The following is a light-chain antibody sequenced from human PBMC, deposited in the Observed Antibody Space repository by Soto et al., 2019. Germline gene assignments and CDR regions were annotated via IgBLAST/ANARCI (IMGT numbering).Light chain of an antibody. CDR1: SSNIGSNT. CDR2: SNN. CDR3: AAWDDSLNGPV. V-gene: IGLV1-44*01. Sequence: QSVLTQPPSASGTPGQRVTISCSGSSSNIGSNTVNWYQQLPGTAPKLLIYSNNQRPPGVPDRFSGSKSGTSASLAISGLQSEDEADYHCAAWDDSLNGPVFGGGTKVTVL. J-gene: IGLJ2*01.